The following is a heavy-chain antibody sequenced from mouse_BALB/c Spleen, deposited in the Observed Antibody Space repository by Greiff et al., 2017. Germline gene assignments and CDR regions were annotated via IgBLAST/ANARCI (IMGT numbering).Heavy chain of an antibody. J-gene: IGHJ4*01. Sequence: VMLVESGPGLVAPSQSLSITCTVSGFSLTGYGVNWVRQPPGKGLEWLGMIWGDGSTDYNSALKSRLSISKDNSKSQVFLKMNSLQTDDTARYYCARDPYYYGSSPYAMDYWGQGTSVTVSS. V-gene: IGHV2-6-7*01. CDR2: IWGDGST. CDR3: ARDPYYYGSSPYAMDY. CDR1: GFSLTGYG. D-gene: IGHD1-1*01.